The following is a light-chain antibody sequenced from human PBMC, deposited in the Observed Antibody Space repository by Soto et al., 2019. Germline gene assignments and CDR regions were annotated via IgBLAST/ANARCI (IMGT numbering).Light chain of an antibody. CDR3: KSYAGSNTYV. CDR1: KXDIGVYDF. J-gene: IGLJ1*01. Sequence: QSALAQPHSASGSPGRSVTICCTGTKXDIGVYDFVSWYQHHPGKAPRLIIYEVVQRPSGVPDRFSGSKSGNTASLTVSGLQAADEADYFCKSYAGSNTYVFGSGTKVTVL. V-gene: IGLV2-8*01. CDR2: EVV.